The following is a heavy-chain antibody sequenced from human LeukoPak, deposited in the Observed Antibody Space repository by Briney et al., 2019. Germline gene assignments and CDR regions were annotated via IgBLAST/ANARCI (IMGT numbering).Heavy chain of an antibody. Sequence: SETLSLTCTVSGDSISTSNSYWGWIRQPPGKGLEWIGSIYYSGNTYYNASLKSRVTISVDTSKNQFSLKLTSVTAADTAVYYCARPRIRGYSYGYSNYFDYWGQGTLVTVSS. V-gene: IGHV4-39*01. CDR2: IYYSGNT. D-gene: IGHD5-18*01. CDR1: GDSISTSNSY. CDR3: ARPRIRGYSYGYSNYFDY. J-gene: IGHJ4*02.